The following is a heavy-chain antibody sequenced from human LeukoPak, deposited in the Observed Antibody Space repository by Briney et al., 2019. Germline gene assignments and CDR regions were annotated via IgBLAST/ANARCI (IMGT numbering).Heavy chain of an antibody. CDR3: ATGIVVVPAALFPFDY. V-gene: IGHV3-30-3*01. CDR2: ISYDGSNK. CDR1: GFTFSSYA. J-gene: IGHJ4*02. Sequence: PGGSLRLSCAASGFTFSSYAMHWVRQAPGKGLEWVAVISYDGSNKYYADSVKGRFTISRDNSKNTLYLQMNSLRAEDTAVYYCATGIVVVPAALFPFDYWGQGTLVTVSS. D-gene: IGHD2-2*01.